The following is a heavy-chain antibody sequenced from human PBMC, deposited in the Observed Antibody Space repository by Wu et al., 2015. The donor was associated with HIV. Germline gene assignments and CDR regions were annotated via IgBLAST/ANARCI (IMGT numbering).Heavy chain of an antibody. CDR3: ARVRVGATSPFGY. D-gene: IGHD1-26*01. CDR2: INPNSGGT. J-gene: IGHJ4*02. CDR1: GYTFTGYY. V-gene: IGHV1-2*02. Sequence: QVQLVQSGAEVKKPGASVKVSCKASGYTFTGYYMHWVRQAPGQGLEWMGWINPNSGGTKYAQKFQGRVTMTRDTSISTAYMELSRLRSDDTAVYYCARVRVGATSPFGYWGQGTLVTVSS.